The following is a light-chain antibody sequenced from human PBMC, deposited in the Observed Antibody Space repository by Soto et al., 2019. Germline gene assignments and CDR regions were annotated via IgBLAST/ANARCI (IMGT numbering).Light chain of an antibody. CDR1: SGDVGGYNY. J-gene: IGLJ1*01. V-gene: IGLV2-8*01. CDR2: ECS. CDR3: TSYAGSNNLV. Sequence: QSVLTQTRSACGYHGQSVTISCTGTSGDVGGYNYVSWYQQHPGKAPKLMIYECSERPSGVPERVSGSKSSNTDSLTVSGLQAGDAADDYCTSYAGSNNLVLGTRSKVTLL.